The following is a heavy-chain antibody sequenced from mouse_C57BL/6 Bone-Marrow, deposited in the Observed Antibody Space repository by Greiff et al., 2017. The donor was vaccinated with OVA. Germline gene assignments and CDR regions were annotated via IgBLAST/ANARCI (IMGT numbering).Heavy chain of an antibody. CDR3: ARENYRRGYFDY. CDR2: ISYDGSN. D-gene: IGHD1-1*02. CDR1: GYSITSGYY. Sequence: EVQLVESGPGLVKPSQSLSLTCSVTGYSITSGYYWNWIRQFPGNKLEWMGYISYDGSNNYNPSLKNRISITRDTSKNQFFLKLNSVTTEDTATYYCARENYRRGYFDYWGQGTTLTVSS. V-gene: IGHV3-6*01. J-gene: IGHJ2*01.